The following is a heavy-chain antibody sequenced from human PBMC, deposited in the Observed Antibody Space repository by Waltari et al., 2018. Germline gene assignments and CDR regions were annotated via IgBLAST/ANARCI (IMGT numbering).Heavy chain of an antibody. Sequence: QVQLVQSGAEVKKPGSSVKVSCKASGRTFSRYAISWLRQAPGQGLEWMGRIIPILGIANYAQKFQGRVTITADKSTSTAYMELSSLRSEDTAVYYCARDRRDGYMAGDYWGQGTLVTVSS. CDR3: ARDRRDGYMAGDY. CDR2: IIPILGIA. V-gene: IGHV1-69*04. D-gene: IGHD5-12*01. CDR1: GRTFSRYA. J-gene: IGHJ4*02.